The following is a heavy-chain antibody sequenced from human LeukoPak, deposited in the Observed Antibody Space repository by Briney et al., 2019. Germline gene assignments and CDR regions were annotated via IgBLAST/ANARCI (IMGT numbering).Heavy chain of an antibody. CDR2: INPNSGGT. V-gene: IGHV1-2*02. Sequence: ASVKVSCKASGYTFTDYYMHWVRQAPGQGLEWMGWINPNSGGTNYAQKFQGRVTMTRDTSISTAYMELSRLRSDDTAVYYCARDEIAAAGTYADNWFDPWGQGTLVTVSS. CDR1: GYTFTDYY. J-gene: IGHJ5*02. D-gene: IGHD6-13*01. CDR3: ARDEIAAAGTYADNWFDP.